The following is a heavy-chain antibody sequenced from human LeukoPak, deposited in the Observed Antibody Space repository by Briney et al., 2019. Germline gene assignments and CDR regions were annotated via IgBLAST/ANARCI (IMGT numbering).Heavy chain of an antibody. V-gene: IGHV4-34*01. D-gene: IGHD3-16*02. CDR3: ARGGYDYVWGSYRPEFDY. CDR1: GGSFSGYY. Sequence: PSETLSLTCAVYGGSFSGYYWSWIRQPPGKGLEWIGEINHSGSTNYNPSLKSRVTISVDTSKNQFSLKLSSVTAADTAVYYCARGGYDYVWGSYRPEFDYWGQGTLVTVSS. J-gene: IGHJ4*02. CDR2: INHSGST.